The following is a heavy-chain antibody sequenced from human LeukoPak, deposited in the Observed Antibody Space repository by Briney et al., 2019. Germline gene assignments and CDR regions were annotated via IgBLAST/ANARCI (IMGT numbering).Heavy chain of an antibody. CDR3: ARENIVGATTWFDP. CDR2: INPNSGGT. D-gene: IGHD1-26*01. Sequence: ASVKVSCKASGYTFTGYYMHWVRQAPGQGLEWMGWINPNSGGTNYAQKFQGRATMTRDTSISTAYMELSRLRSDDTAVYYCARENIVGATTWFDPWGQGTLVTVSS. V-gene: IGHV1-2*02. J-gene: IGHJ5*02. CDR1: GYTFTGYY.